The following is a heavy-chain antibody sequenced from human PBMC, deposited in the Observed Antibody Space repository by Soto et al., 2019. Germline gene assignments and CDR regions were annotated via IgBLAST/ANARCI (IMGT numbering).Heavy chain of an antibody. CDR2: IYYSGST. D-gene: IGHD2-2*01. CDR3: ARHAQDIVVVPAAFFDY. Sequence: SETLSLTCTVSGGSISSYYWSWIRQPPGKGLEWIGYIYYSGSTNYNPSLKSRVTISVDTSKNQFSLKLSSVTAADTAVYYCARHAQDIVVVPAAFFDYWGQGTLVTVSS. V-gene: IGHV4-59*08. J-gene: IGHJ4*02. CDR1: GGSISSYY.